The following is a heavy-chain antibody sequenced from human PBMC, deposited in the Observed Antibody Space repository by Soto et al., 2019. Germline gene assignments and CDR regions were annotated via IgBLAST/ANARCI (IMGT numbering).Heavy chain of an antibody. D-gene: IGHD3-22*01. Sequence: GASVKVSCKASGGTFNKYAISWVRQAPGQGLEWMGGIIPMFGTANYAQKFQGRATITADESTSTAYMELRSLRSEDTAVYYCARGVHYDSSGYYYFYWGRGTLVTVSS. CDR1: GGTFNKYA. V-gene: IGHV1-69*13. CDR2: IIPMFGTA. CDR3: ARGVHYDSSGYYYFY. J-gene: IGHJ4*02.